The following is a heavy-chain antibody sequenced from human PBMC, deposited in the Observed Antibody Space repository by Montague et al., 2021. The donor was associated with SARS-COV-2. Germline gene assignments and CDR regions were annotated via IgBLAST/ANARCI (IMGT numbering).Heavy chain of an antibody. Sequence: SETLSLTCSVSGGSISTSNYYWGWIRQPPGKGLEWIGSVYYSGRTXYNPPLKSRVTVSVDTSKNQFSLKISSVTAADTAVYFCAGQSASSPFDHWGQGTLVTVSS. V-gene: IGHV4-39*01. CDR2: VYYSGRT. J-gene: IGHJ4*02. CDR3: AGQSASSPFDH. CDR1: GGSISTSNYY. D-gene: IGHD6-13*01.